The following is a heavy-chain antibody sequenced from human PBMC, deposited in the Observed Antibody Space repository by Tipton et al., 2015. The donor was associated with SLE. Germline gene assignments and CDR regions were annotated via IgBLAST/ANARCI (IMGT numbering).Heavy chain of an antibody. V-gene: IGHV4-31*03. CDR3: ARYVVVPAAISSYYYYMDV. J-gene: IGHJ6*03. Sequence: TLSLTCTVSGGSISSGGYYWGWIRQHPGKGLEWIGYIYYSGSTYYNPSLKSRVTMSVDTSKNQFSLKLSSVTAADTAVYYCARYVVVPAAISSYYYYMDVWGKGTTVTVSS. CDR2: IYYSGST. CDR1: GGSISSGGYY. D-gene: IGHD2-2*01.